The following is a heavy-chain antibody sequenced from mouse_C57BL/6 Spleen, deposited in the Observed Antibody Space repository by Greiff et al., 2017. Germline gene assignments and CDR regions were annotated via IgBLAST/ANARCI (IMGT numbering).Heavy chain of an antibody. J-gene: IGHJ1*03. CDR1: GYTFTSYW. CDR2: IDPSDSYT. CDR3: AREWYCDV. Sequence: QVQLQQPGAELVMPGASVKLSCKASGYTFTSYWMHWVKQRPGQGLEWIGEIDPSDSYTNYNQKFKGKSTLTVDKSSSTAYMQLSSLTSEDSAVYYCAREWYCDVWGTGTTVTVSS. V-gene: IGHV1-69*01.